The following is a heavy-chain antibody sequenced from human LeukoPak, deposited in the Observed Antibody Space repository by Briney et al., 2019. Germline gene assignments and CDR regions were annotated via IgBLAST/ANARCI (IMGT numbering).Heavy chain of an antibody. J-gene: IGHJ4*02. CDR2: ISYQGDNK. Sequence: GGSLRLSCAASGFTFSSDAMHWVRQPPGKGLEWVALISYQGDNKFYADSVKGRFTISRDNSQNTLSLQMNNLITEDTAVYYCAKSGGPRTGYYGNYFDSWGQGTLVTVSS. CDR3: AKSGGPRTGYYGNYFDS. CDR1: GFTFSSDA. D-gene: IGHD3/OR15-3a*01. V-gene: IGHV3-30-3*02.